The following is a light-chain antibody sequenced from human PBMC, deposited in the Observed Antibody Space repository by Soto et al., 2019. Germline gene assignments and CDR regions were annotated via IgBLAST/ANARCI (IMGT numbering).Light chain of an antibody. CDR1: SSDIGAHNF. V-gene: IGLV2-14*03. J-gene: IGLJ1*01. CDR2: EVI. Sequence: QSALAQPASVSGSPGQAITVSCSGTSSDIGAHNFVSWYQQHPGKAPKLIIYEVINRPSGVSDRFSGSKSGNTASLTISGHQAPVVADYYFNAYATNHNRGFGTATKV. CDR3: NAYATNHNRG.